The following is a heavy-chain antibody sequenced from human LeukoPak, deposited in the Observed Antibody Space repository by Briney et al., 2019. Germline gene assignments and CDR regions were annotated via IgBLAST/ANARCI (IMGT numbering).Heavy chain of an antibody. V-gene: IGHV3-21*01. D-gene: IGHD6-13*01. J-gene: IGHJ6*03. CDR2: ISSGSSFM. Sequence: PGGSLRLSCAASGFTFSRYSMNWVRQAPGKGLEWVSSISSGSSFMYYADSVKGRFTISRDNAKNSLYLQMNSLRAEDTAVYYCARSSQAVDSWFTDYYYYMDVWGKGTTVTVSS. CDR3: ARSSQAVDSWFTDYYYYMDV. CDR1: GFTFSRYS.